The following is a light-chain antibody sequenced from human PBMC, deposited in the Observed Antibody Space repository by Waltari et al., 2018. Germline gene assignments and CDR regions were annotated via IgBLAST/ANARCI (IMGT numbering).Light chain of an antibody. CDR3: SSYTSSTL. CDR2: DVS. J-gene: IGLJ2*01. CDR1: SSDVGGYNY. Sequence: QSALTQPASVSGSPGQSITISCTGTSSDVGGYNYVSWYQQHPGKAPKLMIYDVSNPPSGVSNRFSGPKSGNTASLTISGLQAEDEADYYCSSYTSSTLFGGGTKLTVL. V-gene: IGLV2-14*03.